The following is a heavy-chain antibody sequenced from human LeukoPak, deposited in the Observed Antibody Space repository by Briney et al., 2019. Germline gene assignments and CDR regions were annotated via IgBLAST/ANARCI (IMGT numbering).Heavy chain of an antibody. V-gene: IGHV4-4*02. D-gene: IGHD2-8*01. CDR3: ARDNGAIRAYYYHGMDV. J-gene: IGHJ6*02. CDR2: IYHSGSI. CDR1: GGSISSRNW. Sequence: SETLSLTCTVSGGSISSRNWWSWVRQPPGKGLEWIGEIYHSGSINYNPSLKSRVTISVDKSKNQLSLRLTSVTAADTAVYYCARDNGAIRAYYYHGMDVWGQGTTVTVSS.